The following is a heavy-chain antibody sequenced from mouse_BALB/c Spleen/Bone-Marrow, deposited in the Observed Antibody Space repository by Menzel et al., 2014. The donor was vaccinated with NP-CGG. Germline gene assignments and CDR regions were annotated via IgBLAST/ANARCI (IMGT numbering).Heavy chain of an antibody. V-gene: IGHV14-3*02. CDR3: ARQEFAIYWYFDV. Sequence: EVQLQQSGAELVKPGASVKLSCSASGFNIKDTYMHWVKQRPEQGLEWIGRIDPANGNTKYDPKFQDKATITADTSSNTVDLQLSSLTFEDTVVYYCARQEFAIYWYFDVWGAGTTVTVSS. CDR1: GFNIKDTY. J-gene: IGHJ1*01. CDR2: IDPANGNT. D-gene: IGHD1-3*01.